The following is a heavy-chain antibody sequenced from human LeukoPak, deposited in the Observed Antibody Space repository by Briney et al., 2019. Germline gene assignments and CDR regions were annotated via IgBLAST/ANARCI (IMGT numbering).Heavy chain of an antibody. CDR1: GYTFTCYY. CDR3: ARDQGDYGSGSYPSD. V-gene: IGHV1-2*02. J-gene: IGHJ4*02. D-gene: IGHD3-10*01. Sequence: ASVKVSCKASGYTFTCYYMHWVRQAPGQGLEWMGWINPNSGGTNYAQKFQGRVTMTRDTSISTAYMELSRLRSDDTAVYYCARDQGDYGSGSYPSDWGQGILVTVSS. CDR2: INPNSGGT.